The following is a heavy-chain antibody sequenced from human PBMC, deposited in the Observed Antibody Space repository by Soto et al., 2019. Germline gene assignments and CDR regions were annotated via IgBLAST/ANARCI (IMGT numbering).Heavy chain of an antibody. D-gene: IGHD6-13*01. Sequence: SETLSLTCTVSGGSISSGSYYWGWIRQPPGKGLEWIGSIYYSGSTYYNPSLKSRVTISVDTSKNQFSLKLSSVTAADTAVYYCARLTRAGIAAAGTEGGGYWGQGTTVTVSS. CDR2: IYYSGST. CDR3: ARLTRAGIAAAGTEGGGY. CDR1: GGSISSGSYY. J-gene: IGHJ6*02. V-gene: IGHV4-39*01.